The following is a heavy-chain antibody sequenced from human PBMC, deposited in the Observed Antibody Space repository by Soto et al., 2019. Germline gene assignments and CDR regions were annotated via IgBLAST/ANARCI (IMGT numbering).Heavy chain of an antibody. Sequence: SETLSLTCTVSGDSLTRNYWSWIRQPPGKGLEWLAYIHNGRSTNYNPSLMSRVSISLDTSKSQFSLNLNSVTAADTAVYYCARTISGGFDYWGQGTRVTVAS. D-gene: IGHD3-10*01. CDR3: ARTISGGFDY. CDR1: GDSLTRNY. J-gene: IGHJ4*02. CDR2: IHNGRST. V-gene: IGHV4-59*01.